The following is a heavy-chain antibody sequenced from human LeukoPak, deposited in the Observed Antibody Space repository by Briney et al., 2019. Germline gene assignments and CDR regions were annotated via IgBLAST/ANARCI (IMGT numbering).Heavy chain of an antibody. CDR3: AGRWGSGSEYFYY. J-gene: IGHJ4*02. CDR2: INYSGSN. CDR1: GGSISTCTYH. V-gene: IGHV4-39*01. Sequence: SETLSLTCTVSGGSISTCTYHWVWIRPPPGKGLEWVGCINYSGSNYTNPSLNCRVTLSVDTSKNQFSLTVSAVTAADSAVYYCAGRWGSGSEYFYYWGQGNLVTVSS. D-gene: IGHD3-10*01.